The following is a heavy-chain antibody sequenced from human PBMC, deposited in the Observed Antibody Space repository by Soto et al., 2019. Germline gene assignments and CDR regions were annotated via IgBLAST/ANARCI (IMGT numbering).Heavy chain of an antibody. CDR3: AREGSCSGSTCYVDN. J-gene: IGHJ4*02. CDR2: IYSGEST. V-gene: IGHV3-66*01. D-gene: IGHD2-15*01. CDR1: GFTVSSNY. Sequence: QPGGSLRLSCAASGFTVSSNYMSWVRQAPGKGLEWVSVIYSGESTYYADSVKGRFTISRDNSKNTLYLQMNSLRAEDTAVYYCAREGSCSGSTCYVDNWGQGTLVTVSS.